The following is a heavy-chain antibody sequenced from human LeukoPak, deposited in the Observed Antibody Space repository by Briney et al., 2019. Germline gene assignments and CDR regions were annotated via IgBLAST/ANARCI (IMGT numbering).Heavy chain of an antibody. CDR2: IYHSGST. CDR1: GYSLSSGYY. D-gene: IGHD3-3*01. Sequence: SETLPLTCAVSGYSLSSGYYWGWIRQPPGKGLEWIGSIYHSGSTYYSPSLKSRVTISVDTSKNQFSLKLSSVTAADTAVYYCARHSGPYYDFWSGYYRDYYYYYYMDVWGKGTTVTVSS. J-gene: IGHJ6*03. CDR3: ARHSGPYYDFWSGYYRDYYYYYYMDV. V-gene: IGHV4-38-2*01.